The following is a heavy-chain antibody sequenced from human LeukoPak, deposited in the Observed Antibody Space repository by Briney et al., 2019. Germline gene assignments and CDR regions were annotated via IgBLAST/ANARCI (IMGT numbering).Heavy chain of an antibody. J-gene: IGHJ4*02. Sequence: PGGSLRLSCAASGFTFGSYGMHWVRQAPGKGLEWVAVIWFDGNNKYYADSVKGRFTISRDNSRNTLYLQMNSLRAEDTAVYYCAKARRDTAMVDAFDYWGQGTLVTVSS. V-gene: IGHV3-33*06. D-gene: IGHD5-18*01. CDR3: AKARRDTAMVDAFDY. CDR2: IWFDGNNK. CDR1: GFTFGSYG.